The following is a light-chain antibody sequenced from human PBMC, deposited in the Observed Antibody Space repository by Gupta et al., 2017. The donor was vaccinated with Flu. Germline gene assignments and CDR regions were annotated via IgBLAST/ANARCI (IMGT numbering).Light chain of an antibody. CDR2: NVS. CDR1: LGLVYSDRNRY. CDR3: MQGAHWPWA. Sequence: DAVMPRSPLPLPVTLGQPASFSCRPSLGLVYSDRNRYLHWFQQKPGKAPKRLIYNVSKRESGVPDRFSGSGSGTDFTLRISRVEAEDVGVYYCMQGAHWPWAFGQGTKVEIK. V-gene: IGKV2-30*01. J-gene: IGKJ1*01.